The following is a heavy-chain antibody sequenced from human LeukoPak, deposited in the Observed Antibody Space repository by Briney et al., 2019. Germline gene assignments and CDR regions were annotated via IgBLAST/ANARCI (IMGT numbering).Heavy chain of an antibody. V-gene: IGHV1-46*01. CDR1: GYTFTSYY. Sequence: GASVKVSCKASGYTFTSYYMHWVRQAPRQGLEWMGIINPSGGSTSYAQKFQGRVTITTDESTSTAYMELSSLRSEDTAVYYCARGVYAFDMWGQGTKVTISS. CDR2: INPSGGST. CDR3: ARGVYAFDM. J-gene: IGHJ3*02.